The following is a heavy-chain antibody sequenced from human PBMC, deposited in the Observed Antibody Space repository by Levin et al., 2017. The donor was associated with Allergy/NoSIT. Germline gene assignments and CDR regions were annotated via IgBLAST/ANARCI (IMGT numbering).Heavy chain of an antibody. CDR1: GFTFDSYA. V-gene: IGHV3-23*01. J-gene: IGHJ4*02. CDR2: IRGDGGNT. Sequence: PGGSLRLSCTASGFTFDSYAMAWVRQAPGKGLEWVSAIRGDGGNTYYADSVKGRFTVSRDNSRYSVYLQMNSLRAEDTALYYCTKGRHGGDWTTDNYEYWGQGTLVTVSS. CDR3: TKGRHGGDWTTDNYEY. D-gene: IGHD2-21*02.